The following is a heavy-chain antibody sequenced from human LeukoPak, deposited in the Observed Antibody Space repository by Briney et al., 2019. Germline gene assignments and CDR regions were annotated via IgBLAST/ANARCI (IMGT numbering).Heavy chain of an antibody. CDR1: GFTFSSYG. D-gene: IGHD1-1*01. CDR2: ISYDGSNK. V-gene: IGHV3-30*03. Sequence: PGGSLRLSCAASGFTFSSYGMHWVRQAPGKGLEWVAVISYDGSNKYYADSVKGRFTISRDNSKNTLYLQMNSLRAEDTAVYYCAREERLGPRRHFDYWGQGTLVTVSS. CDR3: AREERLGPRRHFDY. J-gene: IGHJ4*02.